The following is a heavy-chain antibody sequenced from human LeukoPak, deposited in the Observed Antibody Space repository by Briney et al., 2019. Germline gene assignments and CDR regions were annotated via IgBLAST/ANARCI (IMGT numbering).Heavy chain of an antibody. Sequence: ASVKVSCKASGYTFTGYYMHWVRQAPGQGLERMGWINPNSGGTNYAQKFQGRVTMTRDTSISTAYMELSRLRSDDTAVYYCARDSKRIFGVVAKSYGMDVWGQGTTVTVSS. CDR1: GYTFTGYY. D-gene: IGHD3-3*01. V-gene: IGHV1-2*02. J-gene: IGHJ6*02. CDR2: INPNSGGT. CDR3: ARDSKRIFGVVAKSYGMDV.